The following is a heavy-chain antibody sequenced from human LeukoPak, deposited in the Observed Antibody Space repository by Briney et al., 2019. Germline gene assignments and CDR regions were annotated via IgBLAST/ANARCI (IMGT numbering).Heavy chain of an antibody. CDR3: ARHLGRWQLAIFDY. Sequence: SETLSLTCTVSGGSISSYYWSWIRQPPGKGLEWIGYIYYSGSTNYNPSLKSRVTISVDTSKNQFSLKLSSVTAADTAVYYCARHLGRWQLAIFDYWGQGTLVTVSS. V-gene: IGHV4-59*01. J-gene: IGHJ4*02. CDR2: IYYSGST. D-gene: IGHD6-6*01. CDR1: GGSISSYY.